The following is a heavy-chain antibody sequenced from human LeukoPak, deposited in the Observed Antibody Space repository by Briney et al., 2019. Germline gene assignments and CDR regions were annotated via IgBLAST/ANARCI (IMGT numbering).Heavy chain of an antibody. D-gene: IGHD1-20*01. V-gene: IGHV4-39*01. Sequence: SETLSLTCTVSGDSISSSTYYWGWIRQPPGRGLEWIGIIYYSGSTYYNPTLKSRVTISVDTSKNQFSLKLSSVTAADTAVYYCARRVNWSFDYWGQGALVTVSS. CDR2: IYYSGST. J-gene: IGHJ4*02. CDR1: GDSISSSTYY. CDR3: ARRVNWSFDY.